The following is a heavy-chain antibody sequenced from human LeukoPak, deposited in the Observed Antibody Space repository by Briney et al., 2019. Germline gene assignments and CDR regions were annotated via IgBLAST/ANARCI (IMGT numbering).Heavy chain of an antibody. CDR3: ARGGSSSKRLLWFGELSGRANWFDP. Sequence: GASVKVSCKASGYTFTSYDINWVRQATGQGLEWMGWMNPNSGKTGYAQKFQGRVTMTRNTSISTAYMELSSLRSEDTAVYYCARGGSSSKRLLWFGELSGRANWFDPWGQGTLVTVSS. CDR1: GYTFTSYD. V-gene: IGHV1-8*01. J-gene: IGHJ5*02. D-gene: IGHD3-10*01. CDR2: MNPNSGKT.